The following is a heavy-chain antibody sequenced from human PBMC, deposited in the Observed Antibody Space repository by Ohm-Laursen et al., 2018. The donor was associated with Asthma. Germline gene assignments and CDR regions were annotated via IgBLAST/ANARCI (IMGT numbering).Heavy chain of an antibody. D-gene: IGHD5-24*01. CDR1: GFTFSSYG. V-gene: IGHV3-30*03. J-gene: IGHJ6*02. CDR3: ARGEMATKHYYYGMDV. CDR2: IPYDGSNK. Sequence: SLRLSCAASGFTFSSYGMHWVRQAPGKGLEWVAVIPYDGSNKYYADSVKGRFTISRDNSKNTLYLQMNSLRAEDTAVYYCARGEMATKHYYYGMDVWGQGTTVTVSS.